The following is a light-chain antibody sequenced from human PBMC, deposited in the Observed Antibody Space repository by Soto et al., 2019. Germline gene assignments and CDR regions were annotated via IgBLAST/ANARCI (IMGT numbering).Light chain of an antibody. J-gene: IGLJ2*01. CDR3: SSYTSRSTLV. CDR2: DVN. Sequence: QLVLTQPASVSGSPGQSITISCTGTSSDVGAYNYVSWYQQHPGKAPKLMIYDVNSRPSGVSNRFSASKSVNTASLTISGLQAEDEADYYCSSYTSRSTLVFGGGTKVTVL. V-gene: IGLV2-14*01. CDR1: SSDVGAYNY.